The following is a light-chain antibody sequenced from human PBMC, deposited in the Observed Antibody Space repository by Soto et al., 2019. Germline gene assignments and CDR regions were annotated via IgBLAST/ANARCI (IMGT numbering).Light chain of an antibody. Sequence: EIVMTQSPATLSVSPGERATLSCRASQYVGSRLAWYQHKPGQAPRLLIYYMSKRATGIPARFSGSGSGTDFTLTISRLEPEDFAVYYCQQYGSSPLTFGPGTKVDNK. J-gene: IGKJ3*01. CDR3: QQYGSSPLT. CDR2: YMS. CDR1: QYVGSR. V-gene: IGKV3-20*01.